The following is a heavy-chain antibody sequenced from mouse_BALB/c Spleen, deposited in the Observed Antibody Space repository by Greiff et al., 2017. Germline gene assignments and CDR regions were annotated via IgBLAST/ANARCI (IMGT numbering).Heavy chain of an antibody. CDR3: ARHRTGTSSFAY. J-gene: IGHJ3*01. CDR1: GFTFSSYT. CDR2: ISNGGGST. Sequence: EVKVVESGGGLVQPGGSLKLSCAASGFTFSSYTMSWVRQTPEKRLEWVAYISNGGGSTYYPDTVKGRFTISRDNAKNTLYLQMSSLKSEDTAMYYCARHRTGTSSFAYWGQGTLVTVSA. V-gene: IGHV5-12-2*01. D-gene: IGHD4-1*01.